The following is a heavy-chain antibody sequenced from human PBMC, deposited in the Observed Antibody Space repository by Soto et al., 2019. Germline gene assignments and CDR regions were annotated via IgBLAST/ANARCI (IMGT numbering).Heavy chain of an antibody. CDR2: IRKKVNSYTT. CDR1: GFSFSDHY. Sequence: EVQLVESGGGLVQPGGSLRLSCAVSGFSFSDHYMDWVRQAPGKGLEWVGRIRKKVNSYTTEYAASVKGRFTISRDDSSNSMYVQMNSLKTEDTAVYYCVRVATAFYYDHWGQGTLLAVSS. J-gene: IGHJ4*02. CDR3: VRVATAFYYDH. V-gene: IGHV3-72*01. D-gene: IGHD2-15*01.